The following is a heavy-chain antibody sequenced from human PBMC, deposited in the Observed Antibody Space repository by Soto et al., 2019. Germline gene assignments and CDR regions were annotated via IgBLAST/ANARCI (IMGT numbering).Heavy chain of an antibody. Sequence: QLQLQESGPGLVKPSETLSLTCTVSGDSISISTYYWGWIRQPPGKGLEWIGSIHYSGSTYYNPSLKSRVTISGDSSKKQFSLRLGSVTAADTAVYYCARHLYVTFDYWGQGALVTVSS. V-gene: IGHV4-39*01. D-gene: IGHD3-16*01. CDR3: ARHLYVTFDY. J-gene: IGHJ4*02. CDR2: IHYSGST. CDR1: GDSISISTYY.